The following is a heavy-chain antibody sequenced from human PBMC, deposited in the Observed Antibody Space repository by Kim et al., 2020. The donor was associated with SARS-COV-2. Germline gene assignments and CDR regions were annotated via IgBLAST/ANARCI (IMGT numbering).Heavy chain of an antibody. D-gene: IGHD6-19*01. CDR1: GFTFNSYA. CDR2: IRGSGDST. CDR3: AKVSSGSSGWFEYFQH. V-gene: IGHV3-23*01. Sequence: GGSLRLSCAASGFTFNSYAMSWVRQAPGKGLEWVSGIRGSGDSTTYADSVKGRFTIPRDNSKNTLYLQMDRLRADDTALYYCAKVSSGSSGWFEYFQHWGQGTLVTVSS. J-gene: IGHJ1*01.